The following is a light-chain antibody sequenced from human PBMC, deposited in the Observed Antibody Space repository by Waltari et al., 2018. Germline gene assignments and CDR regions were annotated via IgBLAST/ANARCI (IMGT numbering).Light chain of an antibody. J-gene: IGKJ1*01. CDR2: DAS. CDR3: QKYGTRPAT. Sequence: EIVLTQSPGPLSLSPGERATLSCRASESIGRTVAWYQQKPGQPPRLLVYDASSRATGIPGRFSGSGSGTDFSLTISRLEPEDFAVYYCQKYGTRPATFGQGTKVEIK. V-gene: IGKV3-20*01. CDR1: ESIGRT.